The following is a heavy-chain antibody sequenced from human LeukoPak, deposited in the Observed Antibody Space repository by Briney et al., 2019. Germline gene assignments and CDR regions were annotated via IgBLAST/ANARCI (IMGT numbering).Heavy chain of an antibody. Sequence: PGGSLRLSCGASGFTFSDYAMSWVRQAPGKGLEWVSGINDNGSTRFYAASVKGRFTISRDNSKNTLYLQMNSLRAEDTAVYYCAKDLAGFSSSSPFDYWGQGTLVTVSS. CDR3: AKDLAGFSSSSPFDY. J-gene: IGHJ4*02. CDR1: GFTFSDYA. CDR2: INDNGSTR. V-gene: IGHV3-23*01. D-gene: IGHD6-13*01.